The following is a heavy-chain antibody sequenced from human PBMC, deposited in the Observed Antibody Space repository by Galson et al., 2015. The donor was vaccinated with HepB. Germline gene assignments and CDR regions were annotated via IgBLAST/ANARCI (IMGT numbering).Heavy chain of an antibody. CDR1: GFTFSGSY. J-gene: IGHJ4*02. D-gene: IGHD1-26*01. CDR3: ARPQAGSTFFDF. Sequence: SLRLSCAASGFTFSGSYMIWIRQAPGKGLEWVSYISGSSYTNYADSVMGRFTISRDNAKNSLYLQMNSLRADDTAVYYCARPQAGSTFFDFWGQGILVTVSS. CDR2: ISGSSYT. V-gene: IGHV3-11*06.